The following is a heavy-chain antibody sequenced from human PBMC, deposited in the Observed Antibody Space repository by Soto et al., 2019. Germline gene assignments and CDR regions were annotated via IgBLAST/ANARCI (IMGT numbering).Heavy chain of an antibody. V-gene: IGHV3-9*01. CDR1: GFTFDDYA. CDR3: AKATYYYILTARGYFDY. J-gene: IGHJ4*02. D-gene: IGHD3-9*01. CDR2: ISWKSGSI. Sequence: GGSLRLSCAASGFTFDDYAMHWVRQAPGKGLEWVSGISWKSGSIGYADSVKGRFTISRDKAQNSLYLQINRLSAEEQALSYSAKATYYYILTARGYFDYWGQGTLVTVSS.